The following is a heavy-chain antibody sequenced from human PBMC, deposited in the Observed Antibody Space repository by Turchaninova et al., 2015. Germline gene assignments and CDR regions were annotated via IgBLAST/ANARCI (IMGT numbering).Heavy chain of an antibody. V-gene: IGHV3-15*07. CDR1: GFTFNKAW. Sequence: GGSLRLSCAASGFTFNKAWMNWVRQAPGKGPEWLGRVRSNPDGGSREHAAPVKGRFTISRDDSTNTLYLEMSSLTTEDTAVYYCTTEGIFCPYRVCGTPATSGMDVWGQGTTVTVSS. CDR2: VRSNPDGGSR. J-gene: IGHJ6*02. D-gene: IGHD2-8*01. CDR3: TTEGIFCPYRVCGTPATSGMDV.